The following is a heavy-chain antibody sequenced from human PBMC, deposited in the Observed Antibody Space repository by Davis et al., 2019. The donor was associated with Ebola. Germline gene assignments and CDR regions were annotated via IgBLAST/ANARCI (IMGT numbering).Heavy chain of an antibody. D-gene: IGHD3-3*01. CDR1: GGSISSSSYY. J-gene: IGHJ5*02. V-gene: IGHV4-39*01. Sequence: SETLSLTCTVSGGSISSSSYYWGWIRQPPGKGLEWIGSMYYSGSTYYNPSLKSRVTISVDRSKNQFSLKLSSVTAADTAVYYCARLGVFDFWSGYPNWFDPWGQGTLVTVSS. CDR2: MYYSGST. CDR3: ARLGVFDFWSGYPNWFDP.